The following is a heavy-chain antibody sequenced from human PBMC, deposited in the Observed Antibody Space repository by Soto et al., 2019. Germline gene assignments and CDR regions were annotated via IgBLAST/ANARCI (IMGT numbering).Heavy chain of an antibody. CDR3: ARGGCSGGSCYVDYYYGMDV. CDR2: INPNSGGT. D-gene: IGHD2-15*01. CDR1: GYTFTGHY. J-gene: IGHJ6*01. V-gene: IGHV1-2*04. Sequence: ASVKVSCKASGYTFTGHYMHWVRQAPGQGLEWMGWINPNSGGTNYAQKFQGWVTMTRDTSISTAYMELSRLRSDDTAVYYCARGGCSGGSCYVDYYYGMDVWG.